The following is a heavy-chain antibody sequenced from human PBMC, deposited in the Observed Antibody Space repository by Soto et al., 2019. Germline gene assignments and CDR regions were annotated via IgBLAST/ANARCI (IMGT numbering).Heavy chain of an antibody. D-gene: IGHD2-2*01. J-gene: IGHJ4*02. CDR3: AKGTPDCTTTSCPPDS. CDR2: VSFDGTHK. V-gene: IGHV3-30-3*01. CDR1: GFIFSTFT. Sequence: QPGGSLRLSCAASGFIFSTFTMHWVRQAPGRGLEWVAVVSFDGTHKFYADSVKGRFTVSRDNSRNTLYLQMDGLRPDDTAMYYCAKGTPDCTTTSCPPDSWGQGTLVTVSS.